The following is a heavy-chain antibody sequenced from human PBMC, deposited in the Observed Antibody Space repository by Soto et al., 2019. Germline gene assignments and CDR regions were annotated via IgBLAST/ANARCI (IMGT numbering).Heavy chain of an antibody. CDR1: GFTFSSYA. J-gene: IGHJ6*02. Sequence: GGSLRLSCAASGFTFSSYAMSWVRQAPGKGLEWVSAISGSGGSTYYADSVKGRFTISRDNSKNTLYLQMNSLRAEDTAVYYCAKGFYGSGSYSGYYYYGMDVWGQGTTVTVSS. CDR3: AKGFYGSGSYSGYYYYGMDV. V-gene: IGHV3-23*01. CDR2: ISGSGGST. D-gene: IGHD3-10*01.